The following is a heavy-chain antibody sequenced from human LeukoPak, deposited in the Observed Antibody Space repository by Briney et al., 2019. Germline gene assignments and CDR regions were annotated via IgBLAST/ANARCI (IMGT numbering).Heavy chain of an antibody. J-gene: IGHJ4*02. CDR3: APEALPYSGSYYY. CDR2: ISGSGGST. CDR1: GFTFSDYY. D-gene: IGHD1-26*01. V-gene: IGHV3-23*01. Sequence: TGGSLRLSCATSGFTFSDYYMSWIRQAPGKGLEWVSTISGSGGSTYYADSVKGRFTISRDNSKNTLYLQVNSLRAEDTAVYYCAPEALPYSGSYYYWGQGTLVTVSS.